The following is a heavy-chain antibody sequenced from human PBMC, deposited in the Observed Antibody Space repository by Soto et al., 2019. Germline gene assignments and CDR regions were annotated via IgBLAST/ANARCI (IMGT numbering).Heavy chain of an antibody. V-gene: IGHV3-23*01. CDR3: AKDYASTWYWYFDP. Sequence: GETLCLSCTASGFSISNFAMCWVRVAQGTGLEWVSSISGSGDKTYYLDSVKGRFTISRDNSKNTLYLHMNSLGAEDTAVYFCAKDYASTWYWYFDPWGQGTLVTVSS. CDR1: GFSISNFA. CDR2: ISGSGDKT. D-gene: IGHD6-13*01. J-gene: IGHJ5*02.